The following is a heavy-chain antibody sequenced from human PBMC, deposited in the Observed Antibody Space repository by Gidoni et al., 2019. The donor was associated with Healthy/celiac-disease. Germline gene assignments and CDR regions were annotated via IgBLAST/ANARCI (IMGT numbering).Heavy chain of an antibody. CDR3: ARVERGVTTDTMLFDI. Sequence: QVQLQESGPGLVKPSQTLSLTCTVSGGSISSGSYYWSWIRQPAGKGLEWIGRIYTSGSTNYNPSLKSRVTISVDTSKNQFSLKLSSVTAADTAVYYCARVERGVTTDTMLFDIWGQGTMVTVSS. V-gene: IGHV4-61*02. CDR2: IYTSGST. D-gene: IGHD4-4*01. J-gene: IGHJ3*02. CDR1: GGSISSGSYY.